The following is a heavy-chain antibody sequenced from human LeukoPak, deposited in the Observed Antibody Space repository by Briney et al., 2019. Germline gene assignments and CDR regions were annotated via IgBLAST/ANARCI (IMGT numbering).Heavy chain of an antibody. V-gene: IGHV1-2*02. CDR3: ARAMVRGVILGAFDI. Sequence: GASVKVSCKASGYTFTGYYMHWVGQAPGQGLEWMGWINPNSGGTNYAQKFQGRVTMTRDTSISTAYMELSRLRSDDTAVYYCARAMVRGVILGAFDIWGQGTMVTVSS. D-gene: IGHD3-10*01. CDR2: INPNSGGT. CDR1: GYTFTGYY. J-gene: IGHJ3*02.